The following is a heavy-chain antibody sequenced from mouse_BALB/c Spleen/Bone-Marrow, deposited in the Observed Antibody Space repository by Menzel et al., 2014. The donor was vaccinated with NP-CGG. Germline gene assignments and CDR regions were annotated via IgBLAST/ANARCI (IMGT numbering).Heavy chain of an antibody. CDR1: GYKFTSYV. D-gene: IGHD2-14*01. J-gene: IGHJ2*01. V-gene: IGHV1-14*01. Sequence: VQLKESGPELVKPGASAKMSCKASGYKFTSYVMLWVKQKPGQGLEWIGYINPYNDVTTYNEKFKGKASLTSDKSSSTAYMELSSLTSDDSAVYYCGRDYYRGSFDYWGQGTPLTVSS. CDR3: GRDYYRGSFDY. CDR2: INPYNDVT.